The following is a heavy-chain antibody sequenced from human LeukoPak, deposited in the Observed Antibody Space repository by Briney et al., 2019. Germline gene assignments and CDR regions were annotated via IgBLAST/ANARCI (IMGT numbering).Heavy chain of an antibody. V-gene: IGHV3-23*01. D-gene: IGHD5-24*01. Sequence: TGGSLRLSCAASGFTFSSYAMSWVRQAPGKGLEWVSAISGSGGSTYYADSVKGRFTISRDNAKNSLYLQMNSLRAEDTAVYYCARDGVEMATIDAFDIWGQGTMVTVSS. CDR3: ARDGVEMATIDAFDI. CDR2: ISGSGGST. CDR1: GFTFSSYA. J-gene: IGHJ3*02.